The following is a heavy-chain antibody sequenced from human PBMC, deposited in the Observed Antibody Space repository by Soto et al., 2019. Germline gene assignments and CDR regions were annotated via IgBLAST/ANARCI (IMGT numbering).Heavy chain of an antibody. CDR1: GFTFSYYW. CDR3: ARGDRGAFDP. Sequence: EVQLVESGGGLVRPGGSLRLSCAASGFTFSYYWMHWVRQAPGKGLVWVSRIHSDGSSTTYAGFVKGRFIISRDNARNTVGLQMNSVRVEDTAVDYCARGDRGAFDPWGQGTVVTVSS. J-gene: IGHJ3*01. V-gene: IGHV3-74*01. CDR2: IHSDGSST. D-gene: IGHD1-26*01.